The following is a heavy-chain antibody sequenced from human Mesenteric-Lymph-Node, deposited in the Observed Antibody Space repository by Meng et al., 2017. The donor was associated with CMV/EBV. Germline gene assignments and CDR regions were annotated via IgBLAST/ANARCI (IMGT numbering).Heavy chain of an antibody. CDR3: ARGTRALVDV. Sequence: GGSLRLSCAVSGFTFSTYWISWVRQSPGKGLEWVANIGQDGIEKYYVDSVKGRFTISRDNARNSLFLQMNNLRGEDTAVYYCARGTRALVDVWGQGTTVTVSS. V-gene: IGHV3-7*01. CDR1: GFTFSTYW. J-gene: IGHJ6*02. CDR2: IGQDGIEK.